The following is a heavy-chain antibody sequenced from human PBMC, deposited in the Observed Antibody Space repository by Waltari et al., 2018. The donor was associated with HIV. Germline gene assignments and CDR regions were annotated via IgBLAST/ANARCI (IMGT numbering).Heavy chain of an antibody. V-gene: IGHV1-24*01. D-gene: IGHD3-10*01. CDR2: FDPEDDET. CDR3: ATDFSGMVRAYSYYSLDV. CDR1: GHTPSEFS. Sequence: QVQLVQSGAEVKKPGASVKVSCKVSGHTPSEFSIHWVRQVPGKGLEWMGNFDPEDDETIYAQKFQGRVTMTEDTSSDTAYMELSSLTSGDTAVYYCATDFSGMVRAYSYYSLDVWGQGTTVTVSS. J-gene: IGHJ6*02.